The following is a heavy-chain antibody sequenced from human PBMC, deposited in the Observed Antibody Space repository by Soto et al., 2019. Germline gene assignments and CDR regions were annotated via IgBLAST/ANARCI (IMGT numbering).Heavy chain of an antibody. Sequence: ASVKVSCKASGYTFTSYAMHWVRQAPGQRLEWMGWINAGNGNTKYSQKFQGRITITRDTSASTAYMELSSLRSEDTAVYYCARGERYYYDSSGYFGFDYWGQGTLVTVSS. J-gene: IGHJ4*02. V-gene: IGHV1-3*01. CDR1: GYTFTSYA. D-gene: IGHD3-22*01. CDR2: INAGNGNT. CDR3: ARGERYYYDSSGYFGFDY.